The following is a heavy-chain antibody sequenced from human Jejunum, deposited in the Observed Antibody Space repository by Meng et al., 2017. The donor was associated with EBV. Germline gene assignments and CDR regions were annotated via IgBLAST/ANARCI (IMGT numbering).Heavy chain of an antibody. Sequence: EVQMVQSGAEVKKPGATVKISCKVSGVSFTDYYIHWVRQAPGKGLEWAGLIDAEDGETIYAEKFQGRVTTSADTSTDTAYLELSRLRSDDTAVYYCHTYCSGGSCPHLFDSWGQGTLVTVSS. CDR2: IDAEDGET. V-gene: IGHV1-69-2*01. D-gene: IGHD2-15*01. J-gene: IGHJ4*02. CDR1: GVSFTDYY. CDR3: HTYCSGGSCPHLFDS.